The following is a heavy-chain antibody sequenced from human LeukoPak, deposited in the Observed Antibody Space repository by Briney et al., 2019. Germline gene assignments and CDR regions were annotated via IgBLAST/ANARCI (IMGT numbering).Heavy chain of an antibody. J-gene: IGHJ4*02. V-gene: IGHV4-34*01. D-gene: IGHD3-3*01. CDR2: INHSGST. Sequence: SETLSLTCAVYGGSFSGYYWSWIRQPPGKRLEWIGEINHSGSTNYNPSLKSRVTISVDTSKNQFSLKLSSVTAADTAVYYCASHGSYYDFWSGPTSSGRFDYWGQGTLVTVSS. CDR3: ASHGSYYDFWSGPTSSGRFDY. CDR1: GGSFSGYY.